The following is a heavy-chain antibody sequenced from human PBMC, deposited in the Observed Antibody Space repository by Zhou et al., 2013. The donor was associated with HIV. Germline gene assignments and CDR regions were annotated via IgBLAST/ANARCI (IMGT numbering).Heavy chain of an antibody. Sequence: QVQLIQSGAEVKKPGASVKVSCKISGHTVTEVSMHWVRQAPGKGLEWMGGFDPQEGKTIFAQKFQGRVTMTEDTSTDTAYMDLSSLIFEDTAVYYCARGRRGSTPSITQGSSWYNYYYYMDVWGKGTTVTVSS. J-gene: IGHJ6*03. CDR1: GHTVTEVS. D-gene: IGHD6-13*01. CDR3: ARGRRGSTPSITQGSSWYNYYYYMDV. CDR2: FDPQEGKT. V-gene: IGHV1-24*01.